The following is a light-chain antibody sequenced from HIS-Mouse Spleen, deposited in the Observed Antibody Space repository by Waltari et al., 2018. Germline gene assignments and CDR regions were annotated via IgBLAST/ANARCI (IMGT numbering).Light chain of an antibody. CDR2: WAC. J-gene: IGKJ1*01. V-gene: IGKV4-1*01. CDR3: QQYYSTPPWT. Sequence: DIVMTQSPDSLAVSLGERATINCKSSQSVLYSSNNKNYLAWYQQKTGQPPKLLIYWACTRESGVPYRFSGSGSGTDFTLTISSLQAEDVAVYYCQQYYSTPPWTFGQGTKVEIK. CDR1: QSVLYSSNNKNY.